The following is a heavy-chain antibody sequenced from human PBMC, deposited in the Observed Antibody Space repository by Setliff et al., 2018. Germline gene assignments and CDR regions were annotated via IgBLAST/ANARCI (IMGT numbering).Heavy chain of an antibody. Sequence: SETLSLTCAVYGGSFSGYYWSWIRQPPGKGLEWIGEINHSGSTNYNPSLKSRVTISVDTSKNQFSLKLSSVTAADQVIYYCARSEEALSSSWDKWFGPWGQGTLVTVSS. CDR3: ARSEEALSSSWDKWFGP. V-gene: IGHV4-34*01. CDR1: GGSFSGYY. CDR2: INHSGST. J-gene: IGHJ5*02. D-gene: IGHD2-2*01.